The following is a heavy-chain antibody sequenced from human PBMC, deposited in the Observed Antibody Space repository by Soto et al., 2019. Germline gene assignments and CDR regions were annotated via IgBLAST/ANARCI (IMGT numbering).Heavy chain of an antibody. CDR3: ASKSSPPNFAF. CDR2: LHYSGST. Sequence: SETLSLTCTVSGVSISSNDYYWGWVRQPPGKGLEWIGSLHYSGSTYYNPSLKSRVTISVDTSKNQFSLRVISVTAADTAVYFCASKSSPPNFAFWGHGPLVTVSS. J-gene: IGHJ4*01. CDR1: GVSISSNDYY. V-gene: IGHV4-39*01. D-gene: IGHD3-10*01.